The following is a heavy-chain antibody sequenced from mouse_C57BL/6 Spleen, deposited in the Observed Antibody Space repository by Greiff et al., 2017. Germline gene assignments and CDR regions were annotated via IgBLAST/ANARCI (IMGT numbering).Heavy chain of an antibody. J-gene: IGHJ2*01. CDR2: IDPANGNT. CDR3: ARTPYYGYDGGYFDY. Sequence: EVKLQQSVAELVRPGASVKLSCTASGFNIKNTYMHWVKQRPEQGLEWIGRIDPANGNTKYAPKFQGKATITADTSSNTAYLQLSSLTSEDTAIYYCARTPYYGYDGGYFDYWGQGTTLTVSS. V-gene: IGHV14-3*01. CDR1: GFNIKNTY. D-gene: IGHD2-9*01.